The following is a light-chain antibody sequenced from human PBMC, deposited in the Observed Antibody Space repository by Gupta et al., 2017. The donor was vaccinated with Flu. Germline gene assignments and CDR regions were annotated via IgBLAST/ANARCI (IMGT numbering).Light chain of an antibody. J-gene: IGKJ1*01. CDR1: QSISNW. CDR2: KAS. Sequence: DIQMTQSPSTLSASVGDRVTITCRASQSISNWLAWYQQKPGKAPKLLIYKASSLESGVPSRFSGSGSGTEFTLTSSSRQPDDFATYYCQQDNSYRTFGQGTKVEIK. CDR3: QQDNSYRT. V-gene: IGKV1-5*03.